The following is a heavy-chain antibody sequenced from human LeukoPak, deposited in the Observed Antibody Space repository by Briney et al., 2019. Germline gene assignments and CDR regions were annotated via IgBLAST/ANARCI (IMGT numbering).Heavy chain of an antibody. V-gene: IGHV3-48*04. CDR1: GFTFSSYS. Sequence: GGSLRLSCAASGFTFSSYSMNWVRQAPGKGLEWVSYISSSSTIYYADSVKGRFTISRDNAKNSLYLQMNSLRAEDTAVYYCARRAATFDYWGQGTLVTVSS. D-gene: IGHD6-25*01. CDR3: ARRAATFDY. J-gene: IGHJ4*02. CDR2: ISSSSTI.